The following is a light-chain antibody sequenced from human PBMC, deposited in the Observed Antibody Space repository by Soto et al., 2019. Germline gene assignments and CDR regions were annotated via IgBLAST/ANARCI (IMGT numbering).Light chain of an antibody. V-gene: IGKV1-39*01. CDR1: QGISSN. Sequence: DIQLTHSPSSLPASVGHRVTITCRVSQGISSNLNWYRQKPGKVPKLLIYAASSLQSGVPSRFSGSGSGTDFTLTISSLQPEDFATYYCQQSYSTPWTFGQGTKV. CDR3: QQSYSTPWT. J-gene: IGKJ1*01. CDR2: AAS.